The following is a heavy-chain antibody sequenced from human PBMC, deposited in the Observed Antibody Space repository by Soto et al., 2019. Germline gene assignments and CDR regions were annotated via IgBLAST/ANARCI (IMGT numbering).Heavy chain of an antibody. Sequence: EVQLVESGGGLVQPGGSLRLSCIASELTFSTSWMHWVRQAPGKGPVWISRINTDGSDVTYAASVKGRFAVSRDNAKNTLYLQMNSLRVEDTAVYFCARGNIAVAVRGLFDYWGQGTLVTVSS. V-gene: IGHV3-74*03. CDR3: ARGNIAVAVRGLFDY. CDR1: ELTFSTSW. CDR2: INTDGSDV. D-gene: IGHD6-19*01. J-gene: IGHJ4*02.